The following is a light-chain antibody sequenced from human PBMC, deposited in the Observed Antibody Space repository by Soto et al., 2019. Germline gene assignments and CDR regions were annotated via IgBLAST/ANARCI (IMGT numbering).Light chain of an antibody. CDR1: QSISSY. Sequence: IWMTQSPSLLSASTGDRVTISCRASQSISSYLNWYQQKPGKAPKLLIYAASSLQSGVPSRFSGSGSGTEFTLTISSLQPEDFATYYCQQLRSYPLTFGGGTKVDIK. J-gene: IGKJ4*01. V-gene: IGKV1-9*01. CDR2: AAS. CDR3: QQLRSYPLT.